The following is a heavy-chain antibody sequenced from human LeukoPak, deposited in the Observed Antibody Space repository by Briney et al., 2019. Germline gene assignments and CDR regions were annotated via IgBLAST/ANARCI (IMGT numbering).Heavy chain of an antibody. Sequence: PSGTLSLTCAVSGGSISSSNWWSWVRQPPGKGLEWIGEIYHSGSTSYNPSLKSRVTISVDKSKNQFSLKLSSVTAADTAVYYCARRGNYDILTGYPAQGYFDYWGQGTLVTVSS. D-gene: IGHD3-9*01. V-gene: IGHV4-4*02. CDR1: GGSISSSNW. CDR2: IYHSGST. CDR3: ARRGNYDILTGYPAQGYFDY. J-gene: IGHJ4*02.